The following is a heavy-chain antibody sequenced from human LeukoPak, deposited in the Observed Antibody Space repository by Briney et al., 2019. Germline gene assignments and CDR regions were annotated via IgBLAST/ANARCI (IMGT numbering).Heavy chain of an antibody. CDR3: ARVGGTAATLGGFWFDP. D-gene: IGHD6-13*01. V-gene: IGHV1-18*01. CDR2: ISAYNGNT. CDR1: GYTFTSYG. J-gene: IGHJ5*02. Sequence: ASVKVSCKASGYTFTSYGISWVRQAPGQGLEWMGWISAYNGNTNYAQKLQGRVTMTTDTSTSTAYMELRSLRSDDTAVYYCARVGGTAATLGGFWFDPWGQGTLVTVSS.